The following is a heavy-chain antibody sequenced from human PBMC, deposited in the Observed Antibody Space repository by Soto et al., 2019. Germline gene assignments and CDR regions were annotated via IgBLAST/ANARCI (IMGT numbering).Heavy chain of an antibody. CDR2: ISGSGGST. Sequence: PGGSLRLSCAASGFTFSSYGMSWVGKSPGKGLEWVSAISGSGGSTYYADSVKGRFTISRDNSKNTLYLQMNSLRAEDTAVYYCAKDSRGYGAYYGMDVWGQGTTVTVSS. J-gene: IGHJ6*02. CDR1: GFTFSSYG. V-gene: IGHV3-23*01. CDR3: AKDSRGYGAYYGMDV. D-gene: IGHD5-12*01.